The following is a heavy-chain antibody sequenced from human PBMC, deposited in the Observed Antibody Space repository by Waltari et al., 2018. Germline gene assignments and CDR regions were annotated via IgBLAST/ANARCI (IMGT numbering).Heavy chain of an antibody. D-gene: IGHD1-7*01. CDR1: GGTFSSYA. CDR3: ARARDWNYGD. CDR2: AIAILGIA. Sequence: QVQLVQSGAEVKKPGSSVKVSCKASGGTFSSYAISWVRQAPGQGLEWMGGAIAILGIANYAQKVQGRVTITEDESTSTAYMELSSLRSEDTAVYYCARARDWNYGDWGQGTLVTVSS. V-gene: IGHV1-69*04. J-gene: IGHJ4*02.